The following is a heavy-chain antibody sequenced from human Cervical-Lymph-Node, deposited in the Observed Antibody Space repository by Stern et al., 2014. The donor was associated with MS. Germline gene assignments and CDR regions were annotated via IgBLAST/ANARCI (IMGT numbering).Heavy chain of an antibody. Sequence: QLVQSGAEVKKPGSSVKVSCKASGGTFSSDVINWVRQAPGQGLDWMGGIIPKFGTTNYAQKFHGRVKITADESMTTAYMELSNLTSEDTALYYCATTFRWGQGTRIIVSS. D-gene: IGHD3-10*01. J-gene: IGHJ4*02. CDR3: ATTFR. CDR1: GGTFSSDV. V-gene: IGHV1-69*01. CDR2: IIPKFGTT.